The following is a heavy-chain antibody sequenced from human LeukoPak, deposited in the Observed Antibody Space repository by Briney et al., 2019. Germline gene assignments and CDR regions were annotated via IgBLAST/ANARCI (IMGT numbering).Heavy chain of an antibody. V-gene: IGHV4-39*07. Sequence: KPSETLSLTCIVSGGSIDSGGFYWGWIRQPPGKGPEWIGTVYYTGTAYYNPSLQSRVTISVDTSKNQFSLKLSSVTAADTAVYYCARGRVRRYDFWSGPTHFDYWGQGTLVTVSS. CDR2: VYYTGTA. J-gene: IGHJ4*02. CDR3: ARGRVRRYDFWSGPTHFDY. CDR1: GGSIDSGGFY. D-gene: IGHD3-3*01.